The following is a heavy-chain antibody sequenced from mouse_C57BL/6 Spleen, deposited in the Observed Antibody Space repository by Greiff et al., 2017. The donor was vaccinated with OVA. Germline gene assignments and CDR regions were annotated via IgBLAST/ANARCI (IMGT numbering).Heavy chain of an antibody. CDR3: ARNDYYGSSPDWYFDV. CDR2: IWSGGST. CDR1: GFSLTSYG. D-gene: IGHD1-1*01. J-gene: IGHJ1*03. Sequence: QVQLQQSGPGLVQPSQSLSITCTVSGFSLTSYGVHWVRQSPGKGLEWLGVIWSGGSTDYNAAFISRLSIGEDNSKSQVFFKMNSLQADDTAIYYCARNDYYGSSPDWYFDVWGTGTTVTVSS. V-gene: IGHV2-2*01.